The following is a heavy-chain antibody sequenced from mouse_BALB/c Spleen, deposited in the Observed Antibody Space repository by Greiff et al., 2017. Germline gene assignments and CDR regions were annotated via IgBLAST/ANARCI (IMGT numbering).Heavy chain of an antibody. CDR1: GFTFSNYW. Sequence: EVQLVESGGGLVQPGGSMKLSCVASGFTFSNYWMNWVRQSPEKGLEWVAEIRLKSNNYATHYAESVKGRFTISRDDSKSSVYLQMNNLRAEDTGIYYCTRPRGRGFAYWGQGTLVTVSA. D-gene: IGHD3-3*01. CDR2: IRLKSNNYAT. CDR3: TRPRGRGFAY. J-gene: IGHJ3*01. V-gene: IGHV6-6*02.